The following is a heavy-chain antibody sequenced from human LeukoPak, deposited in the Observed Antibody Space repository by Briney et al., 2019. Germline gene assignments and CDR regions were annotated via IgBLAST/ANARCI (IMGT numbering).Heavy chain of an antibody. Sequence: GGSLRLSLATPGFTFSRFAIGWVRKAPGKGLGWVSGISGCGGSTYYADSVKGRLNISRDNSKNTLYMQMNSLRVEDTAVYYCAKSRGQTQGNYYMDVWGKGTTVTVSS. V-gene: IGHV3-23*01. J-gene: IGHJ6*03. CDR1: GFTFSRFA. CDR2: ISGCGGST. CDR3: AKSRGQTQGNYYMDV.